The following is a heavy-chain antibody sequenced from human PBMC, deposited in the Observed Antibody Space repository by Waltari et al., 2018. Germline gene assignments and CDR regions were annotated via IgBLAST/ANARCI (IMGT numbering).Heavy chain of an antibody. CDR1: GFTFDDYA. CDR3: AKVYYGMDV. CDR2: ISWNSGSI. V-gene: IGHV3-9*01. Sequence: EVQLVESGGGLVQPGRSLRLSCAASGFTFDDYAMPWVRQAPGKGLEWVSGISWNSGSIGYADSVKGRFTISRDNAKNSLYLQMNSLRAEDTALYYCAKVYYGMDVWGQGTTVTVSS. J-gene: IGHJ6*02.